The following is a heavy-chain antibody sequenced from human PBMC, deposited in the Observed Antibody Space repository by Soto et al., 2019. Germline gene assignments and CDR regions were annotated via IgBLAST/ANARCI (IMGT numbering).Heavy chain of an antibody. D-gene: IGHD6-6*01. CDR2: IIPMFSTA. CDR1: GGIFSSHA. J-gene: IGHJ6*02. Sequence: SVKISFNASGGIFSSHATSWVGQPPGEERVEWGGIIPMFSTAKCSQKFEGRDTITADESMSTANMELSSLRSEETAVYYCARRQESSSIEATIDWYYYGMDVWGQGTTVTVSS. CDR3: ARRQESSSIEATIDWYYYGMDV. V-gene: IGHV1-69*13.